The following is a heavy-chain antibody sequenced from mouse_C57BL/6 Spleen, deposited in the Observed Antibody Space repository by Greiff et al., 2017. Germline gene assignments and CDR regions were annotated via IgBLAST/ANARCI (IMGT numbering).Heavy chain of an antibody. V-gene: IGHV5-9-1*02. CDR2: ISSGGDYI. Sequence: EVQLKESGEGLVKPGGSLKLSCAASGFTFSSYAMSWVRQTPEKRLEWVAYISSGGDYIYYADTVKGRFTISRDNARNTLYLQMSSLKSEDTAMYYCTRVGNYSRGDYWGQGTTLTVSS. J-gene: IGHJ2*01. CDR1: GFTFSSYA. D-gene: IGHD2-5*01. CDR3: TRVGNYSRGDY.